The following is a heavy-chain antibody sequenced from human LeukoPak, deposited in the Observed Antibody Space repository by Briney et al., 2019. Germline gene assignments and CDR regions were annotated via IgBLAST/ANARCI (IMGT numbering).Heavy chain of an antibody. CDR2: ISSSSTYI. Sequence: GGSLRLSCAASGFTFSSYAMNWVRQAPGKGLEWVSCISSSSTYIYYADSVKGRFTISRDNAKNSLYLQMNSLRAEDTAVYYCAKLAPYCSGGSCFYYYYYMDVWGKGTTVTVSS. D-gene: IGHD2-15*01. CDR1: GFTFSSYA. J-gene: IGHJ6*03. V-gene: IGHV3-21*04. CDR3: AKLAPYCSGGSCFYYYYYMDV.